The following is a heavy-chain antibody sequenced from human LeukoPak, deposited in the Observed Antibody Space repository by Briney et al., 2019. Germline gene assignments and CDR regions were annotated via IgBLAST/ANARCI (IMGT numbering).Heavy chain of an antibody. V-gene: IGHV3-66*01. CDR1: GFIVSNNY. D-gene: IGHD6-13*01. Sequence: GGSLRLSCAASGFIVSNNYMSWVRQAPGKGLEWVSVIYRGGRTYYADSLKGRFTISRDISKNTVYLQMNSLRVEDTAVYNCASSYTSSWYYFDYWGQGTQVTVSS. J-gene: IGHJ4*02. CDR2: IYRGGRT. CDR3: ASSYTSSWYYFDY.